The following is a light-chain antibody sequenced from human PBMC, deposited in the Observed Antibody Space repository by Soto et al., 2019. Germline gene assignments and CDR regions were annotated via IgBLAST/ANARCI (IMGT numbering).Light chain of an antibody. J-gene: IGKJ5*01. Sequence: EVVLTQSPGTLSLSPGERATLSCRASQSVGSTYLAWYQQKPGQAPRLLIYAVSSRPAGIPARFSGSGSGTEFTLTINSLQSEDVAGYYCQQYNNWPPITFGKGTRMEMK. CDR2: AVS. CDR3: QQYNNWPPIT. CDR1: QSVGSTY. V-gene: IGKV3-15*01.